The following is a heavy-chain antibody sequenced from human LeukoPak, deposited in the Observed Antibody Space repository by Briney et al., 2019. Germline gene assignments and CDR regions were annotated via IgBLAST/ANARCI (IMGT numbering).Heavy chain of an antibody. Sequence: SETLSLTCTVSGGSISSYYWSWIRQPPGKGLEWIGYIYYSGSTNYNPSLKSRVTISVDTSKNQFSLKLSSVTAADTAVYYCARDYEARYWGQGTLVTVSS. CDR3: ARDYEARY. V-gene: IGHV4-59*01. D-gene: IGHD3-16*01. J-gene: IGHJ4*02. CDR1: GGSISSYY. CDR2: IYYSGST.